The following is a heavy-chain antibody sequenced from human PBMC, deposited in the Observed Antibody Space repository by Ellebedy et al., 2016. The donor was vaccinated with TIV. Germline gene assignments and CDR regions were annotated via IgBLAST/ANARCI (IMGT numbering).Heavy chain of an antibody. CDR1: GYTFTSYD. V-gene: IGHV1-8*01. J-gene: IGHJ6*02. D-gene: IGHD6-19*01. CDR3: ARGGWSNYYYDMDV. CDR2: MNPNSGNT. Sequence: ASVKVSXKASGYTFTSYDINWVRQATGQGLEWMGWMNPNSGNTGYAQKFQGRVTMTRNTSISTAYMELSSLRSEDTAVYYCARGGWSNYYYDMDVWGQGTTVTVSS.